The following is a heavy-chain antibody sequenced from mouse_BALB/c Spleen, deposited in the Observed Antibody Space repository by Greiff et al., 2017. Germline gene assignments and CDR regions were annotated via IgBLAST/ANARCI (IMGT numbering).Heavy chain of an antibody. CDR2: INSNGGST. Sequence: EVKLVESGGGLVQPGGSLKLSCAASGFTFSSYGMSWVRQTPDKRLELVATINSNGGSTYYPDSVKGRFTISRDNAKNTLYLQMSSLKSEDTAMYYCARLYYRYDGFDYWGQGTTLTVSS. CDR1: GFTFSSYG. J-gene: IGHJ2*01. V-gene: IGHV5-6-3*01. D-gene: IGHD2-14*01. CDR3: ARLYYRYDGFDY.